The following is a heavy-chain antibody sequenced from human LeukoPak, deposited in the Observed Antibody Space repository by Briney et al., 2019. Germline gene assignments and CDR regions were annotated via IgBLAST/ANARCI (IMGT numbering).Heavy chain of an antibody. V-gene: IGHV2-5*01. CDR2: IYWNDDK. J-gene: IGHJ5*02. D-gene: IGHD2-15*01. Sequence: KESGPTLVKPTQTLTLTCTFSGFSLSTSGVGVGWIRQPPGKALEWLALIYWNDDKRYSPSLKSRLTITKDTSKNQVVLTMTNMDPVDTATYYCAHLTYCSGGSCYSERWFDPWGQGTLVTVSS. CDR3: AHLTYCSGGSCYSERWFDP. CDR1: GFSLSTSGVG.